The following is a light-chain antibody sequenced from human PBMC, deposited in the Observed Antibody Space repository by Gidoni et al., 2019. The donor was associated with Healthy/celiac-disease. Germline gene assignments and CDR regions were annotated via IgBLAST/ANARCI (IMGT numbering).Light chain of an antibody. CDR1: SRDVGGYHY. V-gene: IGLV2-14*01. J-gene: IGLJ2*01. Sequence: QSALTQPASVSGSPGQSITIPCTGTSRDVGGYHYVSWYQQHPGKAPKLMIYEVSNRPSGVSNRFSGSKSGNTASLTISGLQAEDEADYYCSSYTSSSVVFGGGTKLTVL. CDR2: EVS. CDR3: SSYTSSSVV.